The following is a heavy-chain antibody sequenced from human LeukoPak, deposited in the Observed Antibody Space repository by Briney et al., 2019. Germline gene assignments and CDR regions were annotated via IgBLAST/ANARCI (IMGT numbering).Heavy chain of an antibody. D-gene: IGHD4-17*01. V-gene: IGHV3-30*18. Sequence: GGSLRLSCAASGFTFSSYGMHWVRQAPGKGLEWVAVISYDGSNKYYADSVKGRFTISRDNSKNTLYLQMNSLRAEDTAVYYCAKGPGDYVEWGWFDPWGQGTLVTVSS. CDR3: AKGPGDYVEWGWFDP. CDR2: ISYDGSNK. J-gene: IGHJ5*02. CDR1: GFTFSSYG.